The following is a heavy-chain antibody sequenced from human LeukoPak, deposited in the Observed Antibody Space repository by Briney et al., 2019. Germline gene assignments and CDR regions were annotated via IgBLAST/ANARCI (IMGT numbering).Heavy chain of an antibody. CDR1: GFTFSSYA. CDR2: ISFSGTNT. D-gene: IGHD3-3*01. V-gene: IGHV3-23*01. Sequence: GGSLRLSCAASGFTFSSYAMSWVRQAPGKGLEWVSAISFSGTNTYYADSVKGRFTISRDNSKNTLYLQMNSLRAEDTAVYYCAKDLRFLEWLNAFDIWGQGTMVTVSS. CDR3: AKDLRFLEWLNAFDI. J-gene: IGHJ3*02.